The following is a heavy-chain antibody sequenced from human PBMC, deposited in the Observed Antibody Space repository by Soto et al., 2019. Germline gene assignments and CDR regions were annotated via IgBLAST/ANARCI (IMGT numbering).Heavy chain of an antibody. V-gene: IGHV4-59*08. CDR2: IYYSGST. CDR3: ARLLGQYCSSTSCYVDYFDY. D-gene: IGHD2-2*01. CDR1: GGSISSYY. Sequence: SETLSLTCTVSGGSISSYYWIWIRQPPGKGLEWIGYIYYSGSTNYNPSLKSRVTISVDTSKNQFSLKLSSVTAADTAVYYCARLLGQYCSSTSCYVDYFDYWGQGTLVTVSS. J-gene: IGHJ4*02.